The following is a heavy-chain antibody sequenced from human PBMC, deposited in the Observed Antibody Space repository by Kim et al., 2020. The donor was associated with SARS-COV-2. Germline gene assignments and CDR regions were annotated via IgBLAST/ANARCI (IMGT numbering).Heavy chain of an antibody. J-gene: IGHJ6*02. D-gene: IGHD5-18*01. V-gene: IGHV1-69*13. CDR1: GGTFSSYA. CDR3: ARDPRRGYSYGAYYYYGMDV. Sequence: SVKVSCKASGGTFSSYAISWVRQAPGQGLEWMGGIIPIFGTANYAQKFQGRVTITADESTSTAYMELSSLRSEDTAVYYCARDPRRGYSYGAYYYYGMDVWGQGTTVTVSS. CDR2: IIPIFGTA.